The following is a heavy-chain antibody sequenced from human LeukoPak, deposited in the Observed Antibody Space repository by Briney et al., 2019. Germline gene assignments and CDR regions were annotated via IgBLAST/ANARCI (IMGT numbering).Heavy chain of an antibody. CDR1: GFTFRSFS. V-gene: IGHV3-21*05. D-gene: IGHD4-17*01. CDR2: ITSTSGYM. J-gene: IGHJ4*02. CDR3: ARVIGSYGDSAY. Sequence: GGSLRLSCAASGFTFRSFSMSWVRQAPGKGLEWISYITSTSGYMYYADSVKGRFTIYRDNAKNSLYLQMDSLRDEDTAVYYCARVIGSYGDSAYWGQGTLVTVSS.